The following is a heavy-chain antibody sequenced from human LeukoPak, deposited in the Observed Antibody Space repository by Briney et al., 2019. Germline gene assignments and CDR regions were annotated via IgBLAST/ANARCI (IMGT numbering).Heavy chain of an antibody. CDR1: RFTLSSEW. J-gene: IGHJ4*02. D-gene: IGHD6-13*01. CDR3: ARLGYSSSWYRDFYFCY. Sequence: GGCLRLSRAASRFTLSSEWMNWVRQAPGEGLEWVANIKQDGSEKYYMDSVKGRFTISRDNGKNSLYLQMIRLRADDTAVYYCARLGYSSSWYRDFYFCYRGQGTLVTLSP. V-gene: IGHV3-7*01. CDR2: IKQDGSEK.